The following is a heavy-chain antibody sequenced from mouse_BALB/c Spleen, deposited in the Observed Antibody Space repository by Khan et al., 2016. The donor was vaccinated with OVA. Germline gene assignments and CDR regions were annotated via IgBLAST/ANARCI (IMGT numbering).Heavy chain of an antibody. J-gene: IGHJ2*01. Sequence: VQLVESGAELAKPGASVKMSCKASGYTFINYWILWVKQRPGQGLEWIGYINPSIGYTENNQNFKGKATLTADKSSSTAYMQLRSLTSEDSAVYYCARRGLRWDFDYWGQGTTLTVSS. CDR3: ARRGLRWDFDY. CDR1: GYTFINYW. V-gene: IGHV1-7*01. CDR2: INPSIGYT. D-gene: IGHD1-1*01.